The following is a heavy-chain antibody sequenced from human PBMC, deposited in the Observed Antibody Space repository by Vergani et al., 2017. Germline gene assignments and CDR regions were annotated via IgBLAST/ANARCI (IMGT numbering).Heavy chain of an antibody. CDR2: IWYDGSNK. J-gene: IGHJ4*02. Sequence: VQLLESGGGLVQPGGSLRLSCAVSGFTFSSYGMHWVRQAPGKGLEWVAVIWYDGSNKYYADSVKGRFTISRDNSKNTLYLQMNSLRAEDTAVYYCARDPGVEQLVPNYFDYWDQGTLVTVSS. CDR1: GFTFSSYG. V-gene: IGHV3-33*01. D-gene: IGHD6-6*01. CDR3: ARDPGVEQLVPNYFDY.